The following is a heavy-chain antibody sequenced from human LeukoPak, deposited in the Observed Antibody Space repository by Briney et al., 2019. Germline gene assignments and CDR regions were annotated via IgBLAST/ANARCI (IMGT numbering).Heavy chain of an antibody. CDR2: IRYDGRNK. J-gene: IGHJ4*02. V-gene: IGHV3-30*02. CDR3: AKDLGDSGPTPDSDY. Sequence: GGSLRLSCAASGFSFSSYAMHWVRQAPGKGLEWVAFIRYDGRNKYYTDSVKGRFTISRDNSKNTLYLQMNSLRAEDTSVYYCAKDLGDSGPTPDSDYWGQGTLVTVSS. CDR1: GFSFSSYA. D-gene: IGHD1-26*01.